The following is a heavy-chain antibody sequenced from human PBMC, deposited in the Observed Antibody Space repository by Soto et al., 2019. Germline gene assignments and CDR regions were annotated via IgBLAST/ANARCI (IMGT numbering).Heavy chain of an antibody. J-gene: IGHJ4*02. CDR1: GGSISSSRFY. CDR2: IFYSGRT. Sequence: QLQLQESGPGLVKPSETLSLTCTVSGGSISSSRFYWGWIRQPPGKGLEWIGSIFYSGRTYYNPSLKSRVTISVDTSKNQFSLKLSSVTAADTAVYFCARHSSGWDNLAYWGQGTLVTVSS. D-gene: IGHD6-19*01. V-gene: IGHV4-39*01. CDR3: ARHSSGWDNLAY.